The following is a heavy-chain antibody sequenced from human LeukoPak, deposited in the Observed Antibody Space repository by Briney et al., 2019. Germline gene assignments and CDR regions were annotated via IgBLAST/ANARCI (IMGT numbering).Heavy chain of an antibody. CDR2: TSWNSGSI. CDR1: GFTFDDYA. CDR3: AKGYCSGGSCYFLPFDY. Sequence: GGSLRLSCAASGFTFDDYAMHWVRHAPGKGLEWVSGTSWNSGSIGYADSVKGRFTISRDNAKNSLYLQMNSLRAEDTALYYCAKGYCSGGSCYFLPFDYWGQGTLVTVSS. D-gene: IGHD2-15*01. J-gene: IGHJ4*02. V-gene: IGHV3-9*01.